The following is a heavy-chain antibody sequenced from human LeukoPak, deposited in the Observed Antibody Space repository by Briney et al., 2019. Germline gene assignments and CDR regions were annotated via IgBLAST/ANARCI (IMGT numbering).Heavy chain of an antibody. CDR3: AREYGSGGSCYSHAFDI. Sequence: TSETLSLTCAVYGGSFSGYYWSWIRQPPGKGLEWVGEINHSGSTNYNPSLKSRVTISVDTSKTQFSLKLSSVTAADTAVYYCAREYGSGGSCYSHAFDIWGQGTMVTVSS. J-gene: IGHJ3*02. V-gene: IGHV4-34*01. CDR1: GGSFSGYY. D-gene: IGHD2-15*01. CDR2: INHSGST.